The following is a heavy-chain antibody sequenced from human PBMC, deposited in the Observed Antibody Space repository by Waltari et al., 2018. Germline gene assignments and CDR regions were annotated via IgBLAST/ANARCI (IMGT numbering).Heavy chain of an antibody. V-gene: IGHV3-66*02. D-gene: IGHD2-15*01. CDR2: IYSDDST. J-gene: IGHJ2*01. Sequence: EVQLVESGGGLVQPGGSLRLSCVAFGFSVIANYMNWVRPAPGQGLELVSVIYSDDSTDYADSVKGRFTIFRDNSKNTVYLQMNSLRPEDTAVYYCARAFGYCSGVSCSYWYFDLWGRGTLSAVSS. CDR3: ARAFGYCSGVSCSYWYFDL. CDR1: GFSVIANY.